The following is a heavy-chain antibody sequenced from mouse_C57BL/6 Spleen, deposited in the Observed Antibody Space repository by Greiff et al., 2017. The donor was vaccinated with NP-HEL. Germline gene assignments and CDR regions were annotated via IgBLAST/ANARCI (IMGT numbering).Heavy chain of an antibody. D-gene: IGHD1-1*01. V-gene: IGHV1-26*01. CDR2: INPNNGGT. Sequence: VQLQQSGPELVKPGASVKISCKASGYTFTDYYMNWVKQSHGKSLEWIGDINPNNGGTSYNQKFKGKATLTVDKSSSTAYMELRSLTSEDSAVYYCARALIYYYGSSDYWGQGTTLTVSS. J-gene: IGHJ2*01. CDR1: GYTFTDYY. CDR3: ARALIYYYGSSDY.